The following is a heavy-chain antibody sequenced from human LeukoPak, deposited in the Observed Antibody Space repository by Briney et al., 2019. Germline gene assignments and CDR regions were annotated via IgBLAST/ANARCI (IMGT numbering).Heavy chain of an antibody. CDR2: IYSGGST. J-gene: IGHJ4*02. CDR3: ARVAFRSSSYNSGIEY. D-gene: IGHD6-6*01. CDR1: GFTVSSNY. V-gene: IGHV3-53*01. Sequence: GGSLRLSCAASGFTVSSNYKSWVRQAPGKGLEWVSVIYSGGSTYYADSVKGRFTISRDNSKNTLYLQMNSLRADDTAVYYCARVAFRSSSYNSGIEYWGQGTLVTVSS.